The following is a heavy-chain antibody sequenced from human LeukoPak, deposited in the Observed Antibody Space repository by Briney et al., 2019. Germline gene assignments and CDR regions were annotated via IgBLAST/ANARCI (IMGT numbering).Heavy chain of an antibody. CDR2: IDPSDSYT. V-gene: IGHV5-10-1*01. J-gene: IGHJ4*02. CDR3: VRHDYGSGSYYLAH. CDR1: GYSFTSYW. Sequence: TGEYLQISCKGSGYSFTSYWISWVRQMPGKGLEWMGRIDPSDSYTNYSPSFQGHVTFSADKSISTAYLQWSSLKASDTAMYYCVRHDYGSGSYYLAHWGQGTLVTVSS. D-gene: IGHD3-10*01.